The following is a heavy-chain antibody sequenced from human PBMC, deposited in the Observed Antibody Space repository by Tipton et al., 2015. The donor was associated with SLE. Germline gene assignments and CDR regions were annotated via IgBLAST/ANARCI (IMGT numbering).Heavy chain of an antibody. D-gene: IGHD3-22*01. Sequence: SLRLSCAASGFTFSSYAMHWVRQAPGKGLEWVAVISYDGSNKYYADSVQGRFTISRDNSKNTLYLQINSLRAEDTAVYYCARTLGETMLVGGDAFDIWGQGTTVTVSS. CDR2: ISYDGSNK. CDR1: GFTFSSYA. J-gene: IGHJ3*02. CDR3: ARTLGETMLVGGDAFDI. V-gene: IGHV3-30*04.